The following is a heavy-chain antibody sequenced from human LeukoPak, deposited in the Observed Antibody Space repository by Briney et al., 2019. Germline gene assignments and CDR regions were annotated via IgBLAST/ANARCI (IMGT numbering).Heavy chain of an antibody. J-gene: IGHJ6*02. CDR3: ASRIVVVPAATQYYYYGMDV. Sequence: VASVTVSCTASGGTFSSYAISWVRQAPGQGLEWMGGIIPIFGTANYAQKFQGRVTITADESTSTAYMELSSLRSEDTAVYYCASRIVVVPAATQYYYYGMDVWGQGTTVTVSS. D-gene: IGHD2-2*01. CDR2: IIPIFGTA. CDR1: GGTFSSYA. V-gene: IGHV1-69*13.